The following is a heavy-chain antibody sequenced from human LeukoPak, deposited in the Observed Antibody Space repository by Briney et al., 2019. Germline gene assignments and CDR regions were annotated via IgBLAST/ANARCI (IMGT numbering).Heavy chain of an antibody. J-gene: IGHJ5*02. D-gene: IGHD4-17*01. V-gene: IGHV3-30*02. CDR3: ALIMTPVTLLDR. Sequence: GGSLRLSCAASGFSFTSYGMHWVRQAPGKGLDWVAFIKHDGSDEYYTDSVKGRFIIYRDSSKNTLYLQMNSLRPDDTAVYYCALIMTPVTLLDRWGQGTLVTVSS. CDR1: GFSFTSYG. CDR2: IKHDGSDE.